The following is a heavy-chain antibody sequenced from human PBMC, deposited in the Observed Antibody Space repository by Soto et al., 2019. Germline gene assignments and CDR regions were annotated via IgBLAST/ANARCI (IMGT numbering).Heavy chain of an antibody. D-gene: IGHD6-13*01. V-gene: IGHV4-34*01. J-gene: IGHJ6*02. CDR2: INHSGST. CDR3: ARGRGYSSSWYSDLPYYYYGMDV. CDR1: GGYFSGYY. Sequence: SETLSLTCAVYGGYFSGYYWSWIRQPPGKGLGWIGEINHSGSTNYNPSLKSRVTISVDTSKNQFSLKLSSVTAADTAVYYCARGRGYSSSWYSDLPYYYYGMDVWGQGTTVTVSS.